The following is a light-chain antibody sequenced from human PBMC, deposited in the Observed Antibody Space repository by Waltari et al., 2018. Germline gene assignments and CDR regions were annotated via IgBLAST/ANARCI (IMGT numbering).Light chain of an antibody. V-gene: IGKV1-5*03. CDR3: QQHNNSWT. Sequence: DIQMTQSPSTLSASVVDKVTITCRASQSVANRVAWYRQKPGEAPKVLIYQASTLETGVPSRFSGSGSGTEFTLTISRLQPDDFARYYCQQHNNSWTFGQGTTVEVK. CDR2: QAS. J-gene: IGKJ1*01. CDR1: QSVANR.